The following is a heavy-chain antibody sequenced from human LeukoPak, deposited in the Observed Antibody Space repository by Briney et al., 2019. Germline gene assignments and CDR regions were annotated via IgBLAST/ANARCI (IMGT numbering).Heavy chain of an antibody. J-gene: IGHJ4*02. CDR3: AREGGTYYDSSGNDDY. CDR2: IYTSGST. D-gene: IGHD3-22*01. V-gene: IGHV4-61*02. CDR1: GGSISSGSYY. Sequence: PSETLSLTCAVSGGSISSGSYYWSWIRQPAGKGLEWIGRIYTSGSTNYNPSLKSRVTISVDTSKNQFSLKLSSVTAADTAVYYCAREGGTYYDSSGNDDYWGQGTLVTVSS.